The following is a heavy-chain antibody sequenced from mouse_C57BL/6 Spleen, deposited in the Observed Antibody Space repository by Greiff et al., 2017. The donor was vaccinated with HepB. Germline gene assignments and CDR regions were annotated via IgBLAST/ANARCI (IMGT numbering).Heavy chain of an antibody. CDR1: GYTFTSYW. CDR3: TRSENYGSSYEAWFAY. Sequence: VQLQQSGTVLARPGASVKMSCKTSGYTFTSYWMHWVKQRPGQGLEWIGAIYPGNSDTSYNQKFKGKAKLTAVKSASTAYMELSSLTTEDSADYYCTRSENYGSSYEAWFAYWGQVTLVTVSA. D-gene: IGHD1-1*01. CDR2: IYPGNSDT. V-gene: IGHV1-5*01. J-gene: IGHJ3*01.